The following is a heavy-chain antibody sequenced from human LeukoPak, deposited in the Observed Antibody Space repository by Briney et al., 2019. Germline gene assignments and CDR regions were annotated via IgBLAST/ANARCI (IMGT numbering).Heavy chain of an antibody. V-gene: IGHV1-24*01. D-gene: IGHD6-19*01. J-gene: IGHJ1*01. CDR2: FDPEDGET. Sequence: ASVKVSCKVSGYTLTELSMHWVRQAPGKGLEWMGGFDPEDGETIYAQKFQGRVTMTEDTSTETAYMELRSLRSEDTAVYYCATAVAVAAREYFQHWGQGNLVTVSS. CDR1: GYTLTELS. CDR3: ATAVAVAAREYFQH.